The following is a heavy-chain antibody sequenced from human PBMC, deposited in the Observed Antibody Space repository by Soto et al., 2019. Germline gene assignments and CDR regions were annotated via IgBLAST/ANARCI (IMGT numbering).Heavy chain of an antibody. CDR1: GGSISSYY. CDR3: ARDRRITGTTLDP. J-gene: IGHJ5*02. D-gene: IGHD1-7*01. CDR2: IYYSGST. Sequence: SETLSLTCTVSGGSISSYYGSWIRQPPGKGLEWVGYIYYSGSTNYNPSLKSRVTISVDTSKNQFSLKLSSVTAADTAVYYCARDRRITGTTLDPWGQGTLVTVSS. V-gene: IGHV4-59*01.